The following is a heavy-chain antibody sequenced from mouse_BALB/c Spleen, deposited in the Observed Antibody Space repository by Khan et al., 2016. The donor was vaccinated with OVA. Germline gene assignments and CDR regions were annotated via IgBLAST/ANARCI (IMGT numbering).Heavy chain of an antibody. Sequence: EVQLQESGPGLVKPSQSLSLTCTVTGYSITSDYAWNWIRQFPGNKLEWMAYISYSGSTSSNPSLKSRISVTRDTSKNQFFLQLNSVTTEDTATYYCARRYYYGQWYVDVWGAGTTVTVSS. V-gene: IGHV3-2*02. CDR2: ISYSGST. J-gene: IGHJ1*01. CDR1: GYSITSDYA. CDR3: ARRYYYGQWYVDV. D-gene: IGHD1-1*01.